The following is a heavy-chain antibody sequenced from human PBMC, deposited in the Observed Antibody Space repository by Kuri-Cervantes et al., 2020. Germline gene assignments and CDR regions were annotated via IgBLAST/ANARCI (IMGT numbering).Heavy chain of an antibody. CDR1: GYTFTSYG. CDR2: ISAYNGNT. D-gene: IGHD6-19*01. V-gene: IGHV1-18*01. J-gene: IGHJ4*02. Sequence: ASVKVSCKASGYTFTSYGISWVRQAPGQGLEWMGWISAYNGNTNYAQKFQGRVTITADESTSTAYMELSSLRSEDTAVYYCARVHSSGLHGEEYYFDYWGQGTLVTVSS. CDR3: ARVHSSGLHGEEYYFDY.